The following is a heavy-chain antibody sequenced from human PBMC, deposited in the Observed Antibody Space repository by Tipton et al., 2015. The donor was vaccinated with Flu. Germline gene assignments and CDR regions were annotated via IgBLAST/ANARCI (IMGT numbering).Heavy chain of an antibody. Sequence: LSLTCTVSGGSISSGSYYWSWIRQPAGKGLEWIGRIYTSGSTNYNPSLKSRVTISVDTSKNQFSLKLSSVTAADTAVYYCHTADDYWGQGTLVTVSS. CDR2: IYTSGST. CDR1: GGSISSGSYY. J-gene: IGHJ4*02. D-gene: IGHD5-18*01. V-gene: IGHV4-61*02. CDR3: HTADDY.